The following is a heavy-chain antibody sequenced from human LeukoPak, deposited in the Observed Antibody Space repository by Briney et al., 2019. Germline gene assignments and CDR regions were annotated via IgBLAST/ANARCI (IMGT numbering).Heavy chain of an antibody. CDR3: ARTSYDSSGYSPFDY. Sequence: SETLSLTCAVSGYSISSGHYWGWIRQAPGRGLEWIGSISHSGSTYYNPSLKSRVTISVDTSSNRFSLKLSSVTAADTAVYYCARTSYDSSGYSPFDYWGQGTLVTVSS. D-gene: IGHD3-22*01. CDR1: GYSISSGHY. J-gene: IGHJ4*02. V-gene: IGHV4-38-2*01. CDR2: ISHSGST.